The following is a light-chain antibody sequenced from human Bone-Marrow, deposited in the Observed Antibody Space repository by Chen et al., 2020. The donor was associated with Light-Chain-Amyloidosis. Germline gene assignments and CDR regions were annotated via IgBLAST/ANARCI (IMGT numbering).Light chain of an antibody. CDR1: QDITNY. J-gene: IGKJ1*01. CDR2: AAS. Sequence: DMQMTQTPSSLSASVGDRVTITCRASQDITNYLAWFQQRPGKAPKPLISAASRLQSGVPSRFSGSGSKTYFTLTISSLQPEDSATYYCQQYDSYPPTFGQGTKLEIK. V-gene: IGKV1-16*01. CDR3: QQYDSYPPT.